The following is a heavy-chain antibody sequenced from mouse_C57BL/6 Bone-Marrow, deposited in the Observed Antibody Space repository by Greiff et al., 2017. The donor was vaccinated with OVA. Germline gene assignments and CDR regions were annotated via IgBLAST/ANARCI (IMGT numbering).Heavy chain of an antibody. V-gene: IGHV14-4*01. CDR3: TTKAYYYGSSYWYFDV. CDR1: GFNIKDDY. J-gene: IGHJ1*03. Sequence: DVQLQESGAELVRPGASVKLSCTASGFNIKDDYMHWVKQRPEQGLEWIGWIDPENGDTEYASKFQGKATITADTSSNTAYLQLSSLTSEDTAVYYCTTKAYYYGSSYWYFDVWGTGTTVTVSS. D-gene: IGHD1-1*01. CDR2: IDPENGDT.